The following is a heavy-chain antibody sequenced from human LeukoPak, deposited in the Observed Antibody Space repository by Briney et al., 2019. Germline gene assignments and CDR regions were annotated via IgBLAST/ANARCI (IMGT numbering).Heavy chain of an antibody. CDR2: ISGRGDST. CDR1: RXTFSSYA. D-gene: IGHD6-13*01. CDR3: ARAIAAPVWYFDL. V-gene: IGHV3-23*01. Sequence: GGSLRLSFAASRXTFSSYAMSWVRQAPGKGMEWVSTISGRGDSTYYADSVKGRFTISRDNSWNTLYLQMNTLRAEDTAVYYCARAIAAPVWYFDLWGRGTLVTVSS. J-gene: IGHJ2*01.